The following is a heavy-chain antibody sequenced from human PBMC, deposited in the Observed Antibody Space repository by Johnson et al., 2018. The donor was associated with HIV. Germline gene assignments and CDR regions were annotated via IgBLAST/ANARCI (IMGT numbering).Heavy chain of an antibody. V-gene: IGHV3-20*04. CDR3: AKDRSSGWYPAFDI. CDR2: INWNGGSS. D-gene: IGHD6-19*01. CDR1: GFSFDDYG. Sequence: VQLVESGGGVVQPGRSLGLSCAASGFSFDDYGMSWVRQVQGKGLEWVSGINWNGGSSGYADSVKARFTISGDNEKISLYLQMHSLRAEDTAVYYCAKDRSSGWYPAFDIWGQGTMVTVSS. J-gene: IGHJ3*02.